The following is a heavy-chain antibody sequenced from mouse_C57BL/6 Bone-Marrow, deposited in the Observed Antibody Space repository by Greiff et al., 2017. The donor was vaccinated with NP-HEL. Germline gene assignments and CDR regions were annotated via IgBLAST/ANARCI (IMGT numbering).Heavy chain of an antibody. CDR3: ARHVRSSSGCFAY. D-gene: IGHD3-1*01. CDR1: GFTFSSYT. V-gene: IGHV5-9*01. Sequence: EVKLMESGGGLVKPGGSLKLSCAASGFTFSSYTMSWVRQTPEKRLEWVATISGGGGNTYYPDSVKGRFPISRDNAKNTLYLQMSSLRSEDTALYYGARHVRSSSGCFAYWGQGTLVTVSA. CDR2: ISGGGGNT. J-gene: IGHJ3*01.